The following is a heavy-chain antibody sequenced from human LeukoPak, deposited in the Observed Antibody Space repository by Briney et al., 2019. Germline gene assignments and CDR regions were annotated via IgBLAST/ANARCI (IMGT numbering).Heavy chain of an antibody. D-gene: IGHD6-19*01. Sequence: PGGSLRLSCAASGFTFSSYAMHWVHQAPGKGLEWVAVISYDGSNKYYADSVKGRFTISRDNAKNSLYLQMNSLRDEDTAVYYCARRTGMTLPGWLRVVDFWGQGTLVTVSS. CDR3: ARRTGMTLPGWLRVVDF. V-gene: IGHV3-30-3*01. CDR2: ISYDGSNK. J-gene: IGHJ4*02. CDR1: GFTFSSYA.